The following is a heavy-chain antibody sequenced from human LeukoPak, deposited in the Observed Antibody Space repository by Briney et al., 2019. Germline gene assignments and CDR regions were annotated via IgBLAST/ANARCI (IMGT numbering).Heavy chain of an antibody. CDR2: INSDGSST. J-gene: IGHJ4*02. V-gene: IGHV3-74*01. CDR3: SRGPVFRLGSYFLDY. CDR1: GFTFSSYW. Sequence: GGSLRLSCAASGFTFSSYWMHWVRQAPGKGLVWVSRINSDGSSTSYADSVKGRFTISRDNAKNTLYLQMNSLRAEDTAVYYCSRGPVFRLGSYFLDYWGQGTLVTVSS. D-gene: IGHD1-26*01.